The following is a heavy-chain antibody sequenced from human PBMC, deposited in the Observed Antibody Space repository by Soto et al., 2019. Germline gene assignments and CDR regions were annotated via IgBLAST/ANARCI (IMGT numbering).Heavy chain of an antibody. D-gene: IGHD4-17*01. J-gene: IGHJ2*01. CDR2: IIPIFGTA. Sequence: VASVKVSCKASGGTFSSYAISWVRQAPGQGLEWMGGIIPIFGTANYAQKFQGRVTITADESTSTAYMELSSLRSEDTAVYYCAIEVTTLHLVYFALWGRGTLVTGSA. V-gene: IGHV1-69*13. CDR1: GGTFSSYA. CDR3: AIEVTTLHLVYFAL.